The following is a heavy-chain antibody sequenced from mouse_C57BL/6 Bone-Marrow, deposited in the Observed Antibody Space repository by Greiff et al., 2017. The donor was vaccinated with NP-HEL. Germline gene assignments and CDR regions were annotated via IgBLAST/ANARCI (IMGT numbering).Heavy chain of an antibody. CDR2: IWGVGST. CDR3: AREADYSPYWYFDV. J-gene: IGHJ1*03. Sequence: VMLVESGPGLVAPSQSLSITCTVSGFSLTSYGVDWVRQSPGKGLEWLGVIWGVGSTNYNSALKSRLSISKDNSKSQVFLKMNSLQTDDTAMYYCAREADYSPYWYFDVWGTGTTVTVSS. V-gene: IGHV2-6*01. D-gene: IGHD2-12*01. CDR1: GFSLTSYG.